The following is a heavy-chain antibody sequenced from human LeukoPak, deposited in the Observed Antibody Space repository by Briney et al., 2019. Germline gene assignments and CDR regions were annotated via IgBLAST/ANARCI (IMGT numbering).Heavy chain of an antibody. J-gene: IGHJ4*02. CDR1: GGSISSYY. D-gene: IGHD6-25*01. CDR3: ARSPHSAPNFDY. CDR2: INHSGST. Sequence: SETLSLTCTVSGGSISSYYWSWIRQPPGKGLEWIGEINHSGSTNYNPSLKSRVTISVDTSKNQFSLKLSSVTAADTAVYYCARSPHSAPNFDYWGQGTLVTVSS. V-gene: IGHV4-34*01.